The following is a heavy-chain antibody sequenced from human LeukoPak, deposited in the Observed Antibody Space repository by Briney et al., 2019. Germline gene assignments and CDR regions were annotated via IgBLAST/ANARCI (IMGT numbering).Heavy chain of an antibody. J-gene: IGHJ4*02. V-gene: IGHV3-21*01. CDR2: ISSGSSII. D-gene: IGHD2-2*01. CDR1: GFTFSSYS. CDR3: ARDSVVLPSASLDY. Sequence: GGSLRLSCAASGFTFSSYSMNWVRQAPGKGLEWVSSISSGSSIIYYADSVKGRFTISRDNAKNSLYLQMNSLRAEDAAVYYCARDSVVLPSASLDYWGQGTLVTVSS.